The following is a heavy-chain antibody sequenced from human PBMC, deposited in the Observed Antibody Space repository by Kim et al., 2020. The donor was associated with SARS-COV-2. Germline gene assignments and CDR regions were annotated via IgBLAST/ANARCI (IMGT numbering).Heavy chain of an antibody. J-gene: IGHJ4*02. D-gene: IGHD3-10*01. V-gene: IGHV3-30*01. Sequence: KYCANCVKGRFSINRDNCQNTRDLQMNSPRAEYTAVYYCAREPPSVPSFDYWGQGTLVTVSS. CDR3: AREPPSVPSFDY. CDR2: K.